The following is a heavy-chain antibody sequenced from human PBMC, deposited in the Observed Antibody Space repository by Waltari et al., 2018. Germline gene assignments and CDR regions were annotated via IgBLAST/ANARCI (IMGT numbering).Heavy chain of an antibody. CDR2: INHSGST. Sequence: QVQLQQWGAGLLKPSETLSLTCAVYGGSFSGYYWSWIRQPPGKGLEWIGAINHSGSTNYNPSLKSRVTISVDTSKNQFSLKLSSVTAADTAVYYCARGGGGLAAPFYWGQGTLVTVSS. J-gene: IGHJ4*02. D-gene: IGHD6-6*01. CDR1: GGSFSGYY. CDR3: ARGGGGLAAPFY. V-gene: IGHV4-34*01.